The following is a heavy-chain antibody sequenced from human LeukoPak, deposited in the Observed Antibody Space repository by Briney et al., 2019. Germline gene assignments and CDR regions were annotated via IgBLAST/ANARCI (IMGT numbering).Heavy chain of an antibody. CDR3: ARLKVAADPTGDAFDI. J-gene: IGHJ3*02. CDR1: GGSIRGYY. CDR2: IYYRGST. V-gene: IGHV4-59*08. D-gene: IGHD2-15*01. Sequence: PSETLSLTCTVSGGSIRGYYWSWLRQPPGKGLDWIGHIYYRGSTNYNPSLQSPVTISVDTSKNQFSLKLSSVTAADTAVYYCARLKVAADPTGDAFDIWGQGTMVTVSS.